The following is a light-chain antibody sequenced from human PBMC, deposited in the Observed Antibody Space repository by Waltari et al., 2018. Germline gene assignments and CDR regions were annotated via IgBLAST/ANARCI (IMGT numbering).Light chain of an antibody. CDR1: SSDVGGYNY. CDR2: GVD. Sequence: QSALTQPPSASGSPGQSVTISCTGTSSDVGGYNYVSWYQQHPGKAPKLLIYGVDKRPSGVPARFSGSKSGNTASLTVSGLQAEDEADYYYNSYAGSNNLGVFGGGTKLTVL. CDR3: NSYAGSNNLGV. V-gene: IGLV2-8*01. J-gene: IGLJ3*02.